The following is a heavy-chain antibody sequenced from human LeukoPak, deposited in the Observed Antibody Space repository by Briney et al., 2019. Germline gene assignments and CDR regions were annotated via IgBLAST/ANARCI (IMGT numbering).Heavy chain of an antibody. D-gene: IGHD2-2*01. CDR3: ARLSRPYIVVVPAAKSQGRYYYMDV. Sequence: PSEALSLTCAVYGGSFSGYYWSWIRQPPGKGLEWIGEISHSGSTNYNPSLKSRVTISVDTSKNQFSLKLSSVTAADTAVYYCARLSRPYIVVVPAAKSQGRYYYMDVWGKGTTVTVPS. J-gene: IGHJ6*03. CDR1: GGSFSGYY. V-gene: IGHV4-34*01. CDR2: ISHSGST.